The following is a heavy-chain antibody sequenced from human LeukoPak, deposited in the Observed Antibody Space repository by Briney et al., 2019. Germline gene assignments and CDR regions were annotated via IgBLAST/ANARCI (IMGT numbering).Heavy chain of an antibody. D-gene: IGHD4-23*01. CDR3: ARGFKSPYGGYYYGMDV. Sequence: SETLSLTCTVSGGSISSGGYYWSWIRQPPGKGLEWIGYIYHSGSTYYNPSLKSRVTISVDTSKNQFSLKLSSVTAADTAVYYCARGFKSPYGGYYYGMDVWGQGTTVTVSS. J-gene: IGHJ6*02. CDR1: GGSISSGGYY. V-gene: IGHV4-30-2*01. CDR2: IYHSGST.